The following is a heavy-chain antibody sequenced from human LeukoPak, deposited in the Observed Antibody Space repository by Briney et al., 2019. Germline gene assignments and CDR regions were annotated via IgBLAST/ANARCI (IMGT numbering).Heavy chain of an antibody. D-gene: IGHD3-3*01. CDR1: GGSISSSSYS. CDR3: ARLRFDFWSGYTHPYFDY. Sequence: SETLSLTCTVSGGSISSSSYSWGWIRQPPGKGLEWIGSIYYSGTTYYNPSLKSRVTISVDTSKIQFSLKLSSVPATDTAVYFCARLRFDFWSGYTHPYFDYWGQGTLVTVSS. V-gene: IGHV4-39*01. CDR2: IYYSGTT. J-gene: IGHJ4*02.